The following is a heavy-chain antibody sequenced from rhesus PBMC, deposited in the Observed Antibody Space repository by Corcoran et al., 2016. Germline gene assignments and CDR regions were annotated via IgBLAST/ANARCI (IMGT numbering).Heavy chain of an antibody. V-gene: IGHV4S7*01. CDR1: GGSISSSTW. Sequence: QVQLQEWGPGLVKPSEPLSLTCAVSGGSISSSTWLSWIRQSPGTGLEWSGYIYGCSGSTSYNTYLKSRVTISTDTSKNQFSLKLSSVTAADTAVYYWARRGRLGEYFEFWGQGALVTVSS. J-gene: IGHJ1*01. CDR2: IYGCSGST. CDR3: ARRGRLGEYFEF. D-gene: IGHD6-31*01.